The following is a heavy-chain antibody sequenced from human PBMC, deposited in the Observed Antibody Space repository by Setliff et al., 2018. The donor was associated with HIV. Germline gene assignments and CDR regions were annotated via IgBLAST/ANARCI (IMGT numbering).Heavy chain of an antibody. V-gene: IGHV4-38-2*02. D-gene: IGHD3-16*02. CDR2: IYHPGSS. Sequence: SETLSLTCDVSGFSFSRRYYWGWIRQSPGKGLELIGNIYHPGSSYYNPSLNDRATISLDTSKNQLSLKLHSVTAADTAVYYCARDVLDWVISVYGFWGQGIPVTVSS. CDR3: ARDVLDWVISVYGF. J-gene: IGHJ1*01. CDR1: GFSFSRRYY.